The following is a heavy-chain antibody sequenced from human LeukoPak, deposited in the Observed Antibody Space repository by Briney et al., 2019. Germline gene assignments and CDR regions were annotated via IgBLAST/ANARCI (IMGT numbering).Heavy chain of an antibody. J-gene: IGHJ6*03. D-gene: IGHD6-19*01. Sequence: GGSLRLSCAASGFTFSSYSMNWVRQAPGKGLEWVSYISSSSSTIYYADSVKGRFTISRDNAKNSLYLQMNSLRAEDTAVYYCARAVAGYYYYYMDVWGKGTTVTVSS. CDR3: ARAVAGYYYYYMDV. CDR1: GFTFSSYS. CDR2: ISSSSSTI. V-gene: IGHV3-48*01.